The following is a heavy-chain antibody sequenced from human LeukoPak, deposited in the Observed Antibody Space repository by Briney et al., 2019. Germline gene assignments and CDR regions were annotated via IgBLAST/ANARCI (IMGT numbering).Heavy chain of an antibody. V-gene: IGHV3-23*01. J-gene: IGHJ4*02. Sequence: GGSLRLSCAASGFTFSSYAMSWVRQDPGKGLEWVSVISGSGGSTYYADSVKGRFTLSRDNSKNTLYLQMNSLRAEDTAVYYCAKDSNYYGSGTYSKGPVDYWGQGTLVTVSS. CDR1: GFTFSSYA. CDR3: AKDSNYYGSGTYSKGPVDY. CDR2: ISGSGGST. D-gene: IGHD3-10*01.